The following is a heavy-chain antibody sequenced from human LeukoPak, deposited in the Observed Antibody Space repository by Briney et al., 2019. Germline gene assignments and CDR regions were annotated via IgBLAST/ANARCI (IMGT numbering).Heavy chain of an antibody. D-gene: IGHD6-19*01. CDR1: GFTFSNAW. J-gene: IGHJ4*02. V-gene: IGHV3-15*01. Sequence: PGGSVRLSCAASGFTFSNAWMSWVRQAPGKGLEWVGRIKSKNDGGTTDYAAPVKGRFTISRDDSKNTLYLQMNSLKTEDTAVYYCTSRIAVAGTHDYWGQGTLVTVSS. CDR2: IKSKNDGGTT. CDR3: TSRIAVAGTHDY.